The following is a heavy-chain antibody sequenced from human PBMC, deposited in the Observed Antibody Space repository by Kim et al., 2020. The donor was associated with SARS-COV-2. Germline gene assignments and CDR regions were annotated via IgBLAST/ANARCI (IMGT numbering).Heavy chain of an antibody. V-gene: IGHV3-23*03. Sequence: GGSLRLSCAASGFTFNSYAMSWVRQAPGKGLQWVSVIHAGGTRTNYADSVKGRFTISTDASKNTVFLQMNALRADDTAVYYCAKGYYSNGPHTSDYSGQG. CDR1: GFTFNSYA. CDR2: IHAGGTRT. D-gene: IGHD5-18*01. CDR3: AKGYYSNGPHTSDY. J-gene: IGHJ4*02.